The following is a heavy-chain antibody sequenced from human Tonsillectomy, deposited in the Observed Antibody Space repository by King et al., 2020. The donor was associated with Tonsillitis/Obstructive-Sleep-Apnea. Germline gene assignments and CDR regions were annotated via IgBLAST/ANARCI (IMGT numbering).Heavy chain of an antibody. D-gene: IGHD3-9*01. CDR1: GFTFSSFW. Sequence: VQLVESGGGLVQPGGSLRLSCAASGFTFSSFWMSWVRQAPGKGLEWVANIKEDGSGKHYVDSVKGRFTISRDNAKNSLHLQMNYLRAEDTAVYYCARLDWLLGFDYWGQGTLVTVSS. V-gene: IGHV3-7*03. J-gene: IGHJ4*02. CDR3: ARLDWLLGFDY. CDR2: IKEDGSGK.